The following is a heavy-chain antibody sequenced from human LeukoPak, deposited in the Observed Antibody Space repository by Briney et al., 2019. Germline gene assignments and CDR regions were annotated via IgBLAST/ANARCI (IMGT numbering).Heavy chain of an antibody. CDR3: VRGYCCGGRCYGGLDY. V-gene: IGHV3-13*04. D-gene: IGHD2-15*01. CDR2: LAITGDT. Sequence: GGSLRLSRAASGFTLSSFDMRGGRQATEKGREWGSALAITGDTYYPASVKGRFTISRENANNSFCLQMNSPRSGHTARYYFVRGYCCGGRCYGGLDYWGQGTLVTVSS. CDR1: GFTLSSFD. J-gene: IGHJ4*02.